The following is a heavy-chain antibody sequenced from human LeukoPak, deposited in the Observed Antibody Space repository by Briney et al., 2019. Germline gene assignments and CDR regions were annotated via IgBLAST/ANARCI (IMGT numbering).Heavy chain of an antibody. CDR2: ISNGGGST. CDR3: TVSSFSSTWYSWVH. V-gene: IGHV3-23*01. Sequence: GGSLRLSCAASGFTFSSYAMGWVRLAPGKGLEWVSAISNGGGSTYYADSVRGRFTISRDNSKNTLFLQVDSLRAEDSAVYYCTVSSFSSTWYSWVHWGQGTLVTVSS. CDR1: GFTFSSYA. J-gene: IGHJ4*02. D-gene: IGHD6-13*01.